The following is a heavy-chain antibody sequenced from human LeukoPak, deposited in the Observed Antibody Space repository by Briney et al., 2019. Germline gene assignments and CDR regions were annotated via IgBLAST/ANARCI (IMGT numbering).Heavy chain of an antibody. CDR1: GFTFSSYW. D-gene: IGHD6-13*01. CDR2: IKKDGSEK. J-gene: IGHJ4*02. V-gene: IGHV3-7*01. Sequence: GGSLRLSCAASGFTFSSYWMSWVRQAPGKGLEWVANIKKDGSEKYYVDSVKGRFTISRDNAKNSLYLQMNSLRAEDTAVYYCARWAIAAAGTIGYWGQGTLVTVSS. CDR3: ARWAIAAAGTIGY.